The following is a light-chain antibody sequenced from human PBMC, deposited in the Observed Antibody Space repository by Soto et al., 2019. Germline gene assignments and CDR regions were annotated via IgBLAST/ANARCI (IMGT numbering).Light chain of an antibody. CDR3: QSFDTSLSGFVI. V-gene: IGLV1-40*01. CDR1: SSNIGAGYD. CDR2: DNG. J-gene: IGLJ2*01. Sequence: QSVLTQPPSVSGAPGQRVTISCTGSSSNIGAGYDVHWYQQLPGTAPKLLIYDNGNRPSGVPDRFSGSKSGTSASLAITGLQAEDGADYYCQSFDTSLSGFVIFGGGTKLTVL.